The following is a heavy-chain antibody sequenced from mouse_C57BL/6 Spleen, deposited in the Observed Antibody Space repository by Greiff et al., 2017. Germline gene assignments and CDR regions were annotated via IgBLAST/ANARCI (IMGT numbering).Heavy chain of an antibody. V-gene: IGHV6-6*01. CDR3: TRRGSNPYWYFDV. D-gene: IGHD1-1*01. CDR2: IRNKANNHAT. Sequence: DVKLVESGGGLVQPGGSMKLSCAASGFTFSDAWMNWVRQSPEKGLEWVAEIRNKANNHATYYAESVKGRFTISRNDSKTCVYLQMNSLRAEDSGIYFCTRRGSNPYWYFDVWGTGTTVTVSS. J-gene: IGHJ1*03. CDR1: GFTFSDAW.